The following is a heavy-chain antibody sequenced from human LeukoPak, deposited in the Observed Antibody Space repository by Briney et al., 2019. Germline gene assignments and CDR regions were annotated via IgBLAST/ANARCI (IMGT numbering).Heavy chain of an antibody. CDR3: ARDGGDCSSTSCRRPFDY. V-gene: IGHV3-66*01. CDR2: IYSGGST. Sequence: GGSLRLSCAASGFTVSSNYMSWVRQAPGKGLERVSVIYSGGSTYYADSVKGRFTISRDNSKNTLYLQMNSLRAEDTAVYYCARDGGDCSSTSCRRPFDYWGQGTLVTVSS. J-gene: IGHJ4*02. D-gene: IGHD2-2*01. CDR1: GFTVSSNY.